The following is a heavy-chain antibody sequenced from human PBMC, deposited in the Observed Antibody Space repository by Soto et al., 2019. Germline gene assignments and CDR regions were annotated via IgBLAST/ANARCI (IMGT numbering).Heavy chain of an antibody. V-gene: IGHV3-30*18. CDR2: ISYDGSNK. J-gene: IGHJ6*02. CDR1: GFTFSSYG. Sequence: PGGSLRLSCAASGFTFSSYGMHWVHQAPGKGLEWVAVISYDGSNKYYADSVKGRFTISRDNSKNTLYLQMNSLRAEDTAVYYCAKDRAVYANYYYYYGMDVWGQGTTVTVSS. D-gene: IGHD2-8*01. CDR3: AKDRAVYANYYYYYGMDV.